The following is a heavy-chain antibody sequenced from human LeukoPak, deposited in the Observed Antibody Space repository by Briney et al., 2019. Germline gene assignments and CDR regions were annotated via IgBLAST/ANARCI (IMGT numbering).Heavy chain of an antibody. CDR3: ATERWDSSGFYYYYHMDV. D-gene: IGHD3-22*01. Sequence: GASVKVSCKVSGYTLTELSMHWVRQAPGKGLEWMGGFDPEDGETIYAQKFQGRVTMTEDTSTDTAYMELSSLRSEDTAVHYCATERWDSSGFYYYYHMDVWGKGTTVTVSS. V-gene: IGHV1-24*01. CDR2: FDPEDGET. CDR1: GYTLTELS. J-gene: IGHJ6*03.